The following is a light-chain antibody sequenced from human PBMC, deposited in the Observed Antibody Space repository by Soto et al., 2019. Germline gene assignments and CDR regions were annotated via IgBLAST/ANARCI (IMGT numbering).Light chain of an antibody. CDR1: ISDVGGYDY. V-gene: IGLV2-14*01. Sequence: QSVLTQPASVSGSPGQSITISCTGTISDVGGYDYVSWYQQHPGKAPKLMIYDVSNRPSGVSNRFSGSKSGNTASLTISGLQADDEADYYCSSYTTRSTYVSGTGTKLTV. J-gene: IGLJ1*01. CDR2: DVS. CDR3: SSYTTRSTYV.